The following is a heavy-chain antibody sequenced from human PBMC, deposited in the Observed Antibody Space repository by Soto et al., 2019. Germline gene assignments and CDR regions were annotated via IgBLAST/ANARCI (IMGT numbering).Heavy chain of an antibody. D-gene: IGHD3-3*01. Sequence: PGGSLRLSCAASGFTFDDYAMHWVRQAPGKGLEWVSGISWNSGSIGYADSVKGRFTISRDNAKNSLYLQMNSLRAEDTALYYCAKDIGFSGNLDYWGQGTLVTVSS. CDR1: GFTFDDYA. J-gene: IGHJ4*02. CDR3: AKDIGFSGNLDY. V-gene: IGHV3-9*01. CDR2: ISWNSGSI.